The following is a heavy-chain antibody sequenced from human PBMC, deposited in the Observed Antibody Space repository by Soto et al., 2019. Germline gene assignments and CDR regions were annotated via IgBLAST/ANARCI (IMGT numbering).Heavy chain of an antibody. Sequence: GGSLRLSCAASGFTFSSYAMHWVRQSPGKGLEWVAVISYDGSNKYYADSVKGRFTISRDNSKNTLYLQMNSLRAEDTAVYYCARGLEDYYYGMDVWGQGTTVTVSS. V-gene: IGHV3-30-3*01. CDR3: ARGLEDYYYGMDV. CDR1: GFTFSSYA. CDR2: ISYDGSNK. J-gene: IGHJ6*02.